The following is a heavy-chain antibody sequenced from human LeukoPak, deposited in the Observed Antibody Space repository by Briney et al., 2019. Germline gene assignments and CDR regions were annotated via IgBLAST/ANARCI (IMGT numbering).Heavy chain of an antibody. CDR3: ARRYYYDSSGYFDY. J-gene: IGHJ4*02. V-gene: IGHV4-34*01. D-gene: IGHD3-22*01. CDR2: ITRFGDI. Sequence: SETLSLTCSVYGGSFSGYYWSWVRQPPGKGLEWIGEITRFGDINYNPSLKSRVTMSLDMSRNHFSLELSSVTAADTAMYYCARRYYYDSSGYFDYWGQGTLVTVSS. CDR1: GGSFSGYY.